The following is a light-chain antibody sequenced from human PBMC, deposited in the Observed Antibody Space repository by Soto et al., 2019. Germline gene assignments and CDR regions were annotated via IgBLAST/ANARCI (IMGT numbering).Light chain of an antibody. CDR1: QSVSSW. Sequence: DIQMTQSPSTLSASVGDRVTITCRASQSVSSWLAWYQQKPGKAPKLLIYDASSLESGVPSRFSGSGSGTESTLTISSLQPDDFATYYCQQYNSYSWTFGQGT. CDR2: DAS. J-gene: IGKJ1*01. CDR3: QQYNSYSWT. V-gene: IGKV1-5*01.